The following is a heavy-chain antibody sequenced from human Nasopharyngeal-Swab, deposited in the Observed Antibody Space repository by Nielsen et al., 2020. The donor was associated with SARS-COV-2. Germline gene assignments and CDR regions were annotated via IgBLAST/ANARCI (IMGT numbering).Heavy chain of an antibody. CDR3: ARGGYYYDSSGYYRIDY. D-gene: IGHD3-22*01. CDR1: GFTFSSYS. V-gene: IGHV3-21*01. CDR2: ISSSSYI. J-gene: IGHJ4*02. Sequence: GESLKISCAASGFTFSSYSMNWVRQAPGKGLEWVSSISSSSYIYYADSVKGRFTISRDNAKNSLYLQMNSLRAEDTAVYYCARGGYYYDSSGYYRIDYWGQGTLVTVSS.